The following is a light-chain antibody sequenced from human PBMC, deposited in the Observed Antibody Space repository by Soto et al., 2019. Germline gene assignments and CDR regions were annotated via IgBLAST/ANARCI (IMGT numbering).Light chain of an antibody. J-gene: IGLJ2*01. Sequence: QSALTQPASVSGSPGQSITISCTGTSSDVGGYNYVSWYQQHPGKAPKLMIYDVSNRPSGVSNRFSGSKSGNTASLSISGFQAEDEADYYCSSYTSSITLVFGGGTKVTVL. V-gene: IGLV2-14*03. CDR2: DVS. CDR1: SSDVGGYNY. CDR3: SSYTSSITLV.